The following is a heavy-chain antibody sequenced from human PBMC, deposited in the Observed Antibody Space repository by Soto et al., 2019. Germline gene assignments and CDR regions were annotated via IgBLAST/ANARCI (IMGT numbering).Heavy chain of an antibody. CDR2: IHWNDDK. V-gene: IGHV2-5*01. Sequence: SGPTLVNPTQTLTLTCSFSGFSLSVYGVRVIWFRQPPGETLEWLALIHWNDDKRYSPYLKSRLTITKDTSKNQVVLTLTKLDPLDSGPYFCAHTKDRSGFLTLWGQGILVTVSS. J-gene: IGHJ4*02. CDR3: AHTKDRSGFLTL. CDR1: GFSLSVYGVR. D-gene: IGHD3-22*01.